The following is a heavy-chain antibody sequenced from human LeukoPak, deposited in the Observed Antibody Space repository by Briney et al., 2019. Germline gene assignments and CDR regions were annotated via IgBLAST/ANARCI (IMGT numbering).Heavy chain of an antibody. J-gene: IGHJ4*01. V-gene: IGHV3-23*01. Sequence: GGSLRLSCAASGFSSSNYGMSWFRQAPGKGLEWVSTINTRADETHYADPVRGRFTIFRDNSKSTLALHMSNLRVEDTAVYYCERDPSDYEWQRGWYRDFWGRGSQVTVSS. CDR3: ERDPSDYEWQRGWYRDF. D-gene: IGHD6-19*01. CDR1: GFSSSNYG. CDR2: INTRADET.